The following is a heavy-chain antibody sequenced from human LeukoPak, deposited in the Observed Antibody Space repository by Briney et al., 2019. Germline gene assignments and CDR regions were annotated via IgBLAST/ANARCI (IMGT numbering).Heavy chain of an antibody. Sequence: KSSETLSLTCAVSGGSFSGYYWSWIRQPPGKGLEWIGSIYYSGSTYYNPSLKSRVTISVDTSKNQFSLKLSSVTAADTAVYYCARHYTVVTPDFDSWGQGTLVTVSS. CDR1: GGSFSGYY. V-gene: IGHV4-39*01. CDR2: IYYSGST. J-gene: IGHJ4*02. CDR3: ARHYTVVTPDFDS. D-gene: IGHD4-23*01.